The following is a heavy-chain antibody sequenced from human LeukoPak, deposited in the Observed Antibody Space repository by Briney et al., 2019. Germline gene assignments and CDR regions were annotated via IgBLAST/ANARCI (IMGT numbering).Heavy chain of an antibody. Sequence: GASVKVSCKPSGYTFTGYYMHWVGPAPGQGLAWMGWINPNSGGTNYAQKFQGRVTMTRDTSISTAYMELSRLRSDDTAVYYCARGLVGANPFDYWGQGTLVTVSS. D-gene: IGHD1-26*01. CDR1: GYTFTGYY. CDR3: ARGLVGANPFDY. CDR2: INPNSGGT. V-gene: IGHV1-2*02. J-gene: IGHJ4*02.